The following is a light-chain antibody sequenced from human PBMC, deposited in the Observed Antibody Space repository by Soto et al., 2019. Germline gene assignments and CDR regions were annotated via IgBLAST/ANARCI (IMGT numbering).Light chain of an antibody. CDR2: GAS. CDR3: QQCDSSPYT. CDR1: QSFSRSY. Sequence: EIVLTQSPGSLSLSPGERATLSCRASQSFSRSYLAWYQQKFGQAPRLLIYGASTRATGIPDRFSGSGSGTHFTLTISRLEPEDFAVYYFQQCDSSPYTFGQGTKLEIK. V-gene: IGKV3-20*01. J-gene: IGKJ2*01.